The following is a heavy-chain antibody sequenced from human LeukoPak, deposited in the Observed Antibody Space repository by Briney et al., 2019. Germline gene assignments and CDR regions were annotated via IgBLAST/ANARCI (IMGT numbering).Heavy chain of an antibody. Sequence: GGSLRPSCAASGFTFSSYAMHWVRHAPGKGLEWVAVIWYDGSNKYYADSVKGRFSISRDNSKNTLYLHMNSLRAEDTAVYYCARPRRWGSYYTSDPFDIWGQGTMVTVSS. D-gene: IGHD1-26*01. CDR1: GFTFSSYA. CDR3: ARPRRWGSYYTSDPFDI. J-gene: IGHJ3*02. V-gene: IGHV3-33*01. CDR2: IWYDGSNK.